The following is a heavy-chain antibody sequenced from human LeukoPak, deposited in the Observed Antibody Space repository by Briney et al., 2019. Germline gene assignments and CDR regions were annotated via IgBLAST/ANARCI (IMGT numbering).Heavy chain of an antibody. CDR3: ARGRTYSGSYFGY. Sequence: ASVKVSCKVSGYTLTELSMHWVRQAPGQGLEWMGRINPNSGGTNYAQKFQGRVTMTRDTSITTAYMELSSLKSDDTAVYYCARGRTYSGSYFGYWGQGTLVTVSS. V-gene: IGHV1-2*06. CDR2: INPNSGGT. D-gene: IGHD1-26*01. J-gene: IGHJ4*02. CDR1: GYTLTELS.